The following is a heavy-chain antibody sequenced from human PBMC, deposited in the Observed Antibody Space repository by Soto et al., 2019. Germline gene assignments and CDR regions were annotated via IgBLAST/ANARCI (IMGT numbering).Heavy chain of an antibody. CDR3: APDPPLPATNYYYYGMDV. CDR1: GFTFSSYA. V-gene: IGHV3-23*01. CDR2: ISGSGGST. J-gene: IGHJ6*02. D-gene: IGHD2-2*01. Sequence: EVQLLESGGGWVQPGGSLRLSCAASGFTFSSYAMSWVRQAPGKGLEWVSAISGSGGSTYYADSVKGRFTISRDNSKNTLYLQMNSRRAEDTSVYYCAPDPPLPATNYYYYGMDVWGQGTKVPVSS.